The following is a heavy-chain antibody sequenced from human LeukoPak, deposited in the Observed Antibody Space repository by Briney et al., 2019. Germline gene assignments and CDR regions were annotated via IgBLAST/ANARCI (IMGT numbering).Heavy chain of an antibody. Sequence: SETLSLTCAVYGGSFSGYYWSWIRQPPGKGLEWIGEINHSGSTNYNPSLKSRVTISVDTSKNQFSLKLSSVTAADTAVYYCASLAVAGLSEGYWGQGTLVIVSS. J-gene: IGHJ4*02. CDR2: INHSGST. CDR3: ASLAVAGLSEGY. D-gene: IGHD6-19*01. CDR1: GGSFSGYY. V-gene: IGHV4-34*01.